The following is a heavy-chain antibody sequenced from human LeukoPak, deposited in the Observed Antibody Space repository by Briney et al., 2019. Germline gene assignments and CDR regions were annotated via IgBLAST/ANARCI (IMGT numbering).Heavy chain of an antibody. CDR1: GGSFSGYY. D-gene: IGHD6-19*01. CDR3: ARYTSDWYRFDY. V-gene: IGHV4-34*01. J-gene: IGHJ4*02. CDR2: INHSGST. Sequence: SETLSLTCAVYGGSFSGYYWSWIRQPPGKGLEWIGEINHSGSTNYNPSLKSRVTISVDTSKNQFSLKLSSVTAADTAVYYCARYTSDWYRFDYWGQGTLVTVSS.